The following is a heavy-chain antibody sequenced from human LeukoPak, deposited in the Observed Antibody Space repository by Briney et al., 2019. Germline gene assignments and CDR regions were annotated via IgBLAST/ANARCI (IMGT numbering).Heavy chain of an antibody. CDR1: GYSISSGYY. J-gene: IGHJ5*02. CDR3: ARGPGPARQWVRFDP. CDR2: INHSGST. D-gene: IGHD2-2*01. Sequence: PSETLSLTCTVSGYSISSGYYWGWIRQPPGEGLEWFGEINHSGSTYYNPSPKRRVTISVDTSKNKLSLKMSSVTAANTAVYYCARGPGPARQWVRFDPWGQGTLVTVSS. V-gene: IGHV4-38-2*02.